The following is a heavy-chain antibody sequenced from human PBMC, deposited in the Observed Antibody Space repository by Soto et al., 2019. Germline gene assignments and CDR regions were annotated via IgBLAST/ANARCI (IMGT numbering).Heavy chain of an antibody. CDR3: ARDAAALGNDY. CDR2: MNPNSGNT. V-gene: IGHV1-8*01. D-gene: IGHD2-2*01. CDR1: GYTFTSYD. Sequence: QVQLVQSGAEVKKPGASVKVSCKASGYTFTSYDINWVRQATGQGLEWMGWMNPNSGNTGYAQTLQGRVTRTRNTSISTLYTQLSSLRSEDTAVYYCARDAAALGNDYWGQGTLVTVSS. J-gene: IGHJ4*02.